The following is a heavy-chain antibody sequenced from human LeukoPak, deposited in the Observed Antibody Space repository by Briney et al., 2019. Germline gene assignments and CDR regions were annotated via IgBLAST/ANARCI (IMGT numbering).Heavy chain of an antibody. CDR2: INPNSGGT. J-gene: IGHJ4*02. V-gene: IGHV1-2*02. D-gene: IGHD3-10*01. Sequence: ASVNVSCKASGYTFTGYYMHWVRQAPGQGVEGMGWINPNSGGTNYAQKFQGRVTMTRDTSISTAYMELSRLRSDDTAVYYCARGYYYGSGSYYYAALWGQGTLVTVSS. CDR3: ARGYYYGSGSYYYAAL. CDR1: GYTFTGYY.